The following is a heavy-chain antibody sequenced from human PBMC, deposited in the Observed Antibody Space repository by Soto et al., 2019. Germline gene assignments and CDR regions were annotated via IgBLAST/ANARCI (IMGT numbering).Heavy chain of an antibody. D-gene: IGHD1-26*01. CDR1: GYSFTSYW. CDR2: IYPGDSDT. J-gene: IGHJ5*02. CDR3: ASSPSARGWDNWFDP. V-gene: IGHV5-51*01. Sequence: PVESLKISCNGSGYSFTSYWIGWVRQMPGKGLEWMGIIYPGDSDTRYSPSFQGQVTISADKSISTAYLQWSSLKASDTAMYYCASSPSARGWDNWFDPWGQGTLVTVSS.